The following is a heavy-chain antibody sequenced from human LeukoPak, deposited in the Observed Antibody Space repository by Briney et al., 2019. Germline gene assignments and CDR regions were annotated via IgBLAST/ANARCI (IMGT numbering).Heavy chain of an antibody. D-gene: IGHD2-2*02. Sequence: PSETLSLTCTVSGGSISSYYWSWIRQPPGKGLEWIGYTYYSGSTNYNPPLKSRVTISVDTSKNQFSLKLSSVTAADTAVYYCARHAGFEDIVVVPAALHFDYWGQGTLVTVSS. V-gene: IGHV4-59*08. CDR3: ARHAGFEDIVVVPAALHFDY. CDR1: GGSISSYY. CDR2: TYYSGST. J-gene: IGHJ4*02.